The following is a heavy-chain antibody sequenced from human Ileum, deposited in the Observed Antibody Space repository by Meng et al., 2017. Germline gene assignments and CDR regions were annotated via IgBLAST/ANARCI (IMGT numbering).Heavy chain of an antibody. J-gene: IGHJ4*02. CDR1: GGSVSSDGFQ. D-gene: IGHD7-27*01. CDR2: AST. Sequence: GQLQESGPGLVRPAETLSLICTVSGGSVSSDGFQWGWVRQPPGKGLEWIGYASTNYNPSLKSRVTISLDTSKNQFSLELSSVTAADTAVYYCARDHWGSLDYWGQGILVTVSS. V-gene: IGHV4-61*08. CDR3: ARDHWGSLDY.